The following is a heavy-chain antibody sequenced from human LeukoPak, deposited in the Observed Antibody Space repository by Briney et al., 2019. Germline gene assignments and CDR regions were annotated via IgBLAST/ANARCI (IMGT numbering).Heavy chain of an antibody. D-gene: IGHD5-12*01. CDR1: GYTFTSYG. CDR2: ISAYNGNT. V-gene: IGHV1-18*01. Sequence: GASVKVSCKASGYTFTSYGISWVRQAPGQGLEWMGWISAYNGNTNYAQKLQGRVTMTTDTSTSTAYMELRSLRSDDTAVYYCARVISGYDSNYYMDVWGKGTTVTVSS. J-gene: IGHJ6*03. CDR3: ARVISGYDSNYYMDV.